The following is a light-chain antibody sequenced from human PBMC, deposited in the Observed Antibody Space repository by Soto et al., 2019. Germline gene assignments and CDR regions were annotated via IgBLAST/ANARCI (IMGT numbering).Light chain of an antibody. CDR3: QQYHSYSLT. CDR1: QSISSW. CDR2: KAS. J-gene: IGKJ4*01. V-gene: IGKV1-5*03. Sequence: DIPMTQSPSTLSASVGDRVTITCRASQSISSWLAWYQQKPGKAPKLLIYKASSLEGGVPSRFSGRGSGTDVTITISSRQHDELATYYCQQYHSYSLTFGGGTKVDIK.